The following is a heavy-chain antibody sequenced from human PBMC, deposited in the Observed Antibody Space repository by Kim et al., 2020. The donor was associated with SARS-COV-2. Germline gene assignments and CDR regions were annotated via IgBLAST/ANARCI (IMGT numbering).Heavy chain of an antibody. D-gene: IGHD3-10*01. CDR1: GFSIKSGHY. CDR3: ARRGYYGLGTPPGGFSP. V-gene: IGHV4-38-2*02. CDR2: IDHSGST. Sequence: SQTLSLTCSVSGFSIKSGHYWGWIRQTPGKGLEWIGSIDHSGSTFYNPALKSRVTISVDTTVNQFSLKLRSLTAADTAVYFCARRGYYGLGTPPGGFSPW. J-gene: IGHJ5*02.